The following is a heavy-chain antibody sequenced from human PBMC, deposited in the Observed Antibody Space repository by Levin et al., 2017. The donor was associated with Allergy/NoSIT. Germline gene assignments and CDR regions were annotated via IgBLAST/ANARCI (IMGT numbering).Heavy chain of an antibody. CDR3: ARAKKHYYGSGPDAFDI. CDR2: IIPIFGTA. Sequence: GASVKVSCKASGGTFSSYAISWVRQAPGQGLEWMGGIIPIFGTANYAQKFQGRVTITADESTSTAYMELSSLRSEDTAVYYCARAKKHYYGSGPDAFDIWGQGTMVTVSS. D-gene: IGHD3-10*01. CDR1: GGTFSSYA. V-gene: IGHV1-69*13. J-gene: IGHJ3*02.